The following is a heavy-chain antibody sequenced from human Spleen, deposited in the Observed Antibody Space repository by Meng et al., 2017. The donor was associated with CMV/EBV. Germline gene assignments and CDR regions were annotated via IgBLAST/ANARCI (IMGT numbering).Heavy chain of an antibody. J-gene: IGHJ4*02. D-gene: IGHD3-3*01. Sequence: TFSSYAMSWVRQPPGKGLEWIGSIYYSGSTYYNPSLKSRVTISVDTSKNQFSLKLSSVTAADTAVYYCAREVSSRRDLFGLYYFDYWGQGTLVTVSS. CDR2: IYYSGST. CDR3: AREVSSRRDLFGLYYFDY. V-gene: IGHV4-39*07. CDR1: TFSSYA.